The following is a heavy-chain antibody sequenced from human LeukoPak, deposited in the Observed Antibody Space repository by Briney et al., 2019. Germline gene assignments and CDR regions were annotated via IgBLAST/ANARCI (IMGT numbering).Heavy chain of an antibody. D-gene: IGHD2-15*01. J-gene: IGHJ4*02. V-gene: IGHV3-72*01. CDR2: IRNRANSYAT. CDR3: ARMISSQYCRGGSCYSGNYFDP. Sequence: GGSLRLSCAASGFSFGAYYMDWVRQAPGKGLEWVGRIRNRANSYATDYAASMKGRFTISRDDSKNSLYLQMNSLKSDDTAVYYCARMISSQYCRGGSCYSGNYFDPWGQGTLVTVSS. CDR1: GFSFGAYY.